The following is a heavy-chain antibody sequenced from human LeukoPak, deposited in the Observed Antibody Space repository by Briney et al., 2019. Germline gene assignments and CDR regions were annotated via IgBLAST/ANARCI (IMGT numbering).Heavy chain of an antibody. CDR3: ARLLQQWLVGYNWFDP. D-gene: IGHD6-19*01. V-gene: IGHV4-61*02. CDR1: GGSISSGSYY. CDR2: IYTSGST. Sequence: SQTLSLTCTVSGGSISSGSYYWSWIRQPAGKGLEWIGRIYTSGSTNYNPSLKSRVTISVDTSKNQFSLKLSSVTAADTAVYYCARLLQQWLVGYNWFDPWGQGTLVTVSS. J-gene: IGHJ5*02.